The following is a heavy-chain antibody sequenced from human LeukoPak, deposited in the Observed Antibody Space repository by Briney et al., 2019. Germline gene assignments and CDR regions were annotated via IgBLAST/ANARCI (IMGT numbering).Heavy chain of an antibody. CDR1: GFTFSAYG. CDR3: ARRGCAGVDCRSPNTYDM. Sequence: GGSLRLSCAASGFTFSAYGMHWVRQAPGKGLEWVALIWYDARGKDHADSVKGRFTISRDNSKNTLYLQMDSLRAEDTAMYYCARRGCAGVDCRSPNTYDMWGQGAMVIVSS. V-gene: IGHV3-33*01. CDR2: IWYDARGK. J-gene: IGHJ3*02. D-gene: IGHD2-21*02.